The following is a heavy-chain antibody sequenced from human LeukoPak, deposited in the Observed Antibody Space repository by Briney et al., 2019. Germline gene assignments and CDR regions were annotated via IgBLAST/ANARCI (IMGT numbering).Heavy chain of an antibody. Sequence: ASVKVSCKASGYTFTSHGISWVRQAPGQGLEWMGWIGAYNGNTNYAQKLQGRVTMTTDTSTSTAYMELRSLRSDDTAVYYCARALLLWFGELSYDNWFDPWGQGTLVTVSS. CDR2: IGAYNGNT. CDR3: ARALLLWFGELSYDNWFDP. D-gene: IGHD3-10*01. J-gene: IGHJ5*02. V-gene: IGHV1-18*01. CDR1: GYTFTSHG.